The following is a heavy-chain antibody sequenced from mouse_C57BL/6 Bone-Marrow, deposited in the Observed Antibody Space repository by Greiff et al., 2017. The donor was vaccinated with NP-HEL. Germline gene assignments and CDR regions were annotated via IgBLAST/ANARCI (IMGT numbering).Heavy chain of an antibody. J-gene: IGHJ4*01. V-gene: IGHV1-69*01. Sequence: QVQLQQPGAELVMPGASVKLSCKASGYTFTSYWMHWVKQRPGQGLEWIGEIDPSDSYTNYNQKFKGKSTLTVDKSSSTADMQLSSLTSEDSAVYYCARDSSGFYAMDYWGQGTSVTVSS. CDR3: ARDSSGFYAMDY. CDR2: IDPSDSYT. CDR1: GYTFTSYW. D-gene: IGHD3-2*02.